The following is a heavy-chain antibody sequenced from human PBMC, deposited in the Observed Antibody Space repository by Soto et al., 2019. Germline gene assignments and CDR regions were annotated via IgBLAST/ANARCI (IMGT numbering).Heavy chain of an antibody. Sequence: PGGSLRLSCAASGFTFSSYGMHWVRQAPGKGLEWVAVIWYDGSNKYYADSVKGRFTISRDNSKNTLYLQMNSLRAEDTAVYYCARGQQVVIAFDIWGQGTMVTVSS. D-gene: IGHD3-22*01. CDR1: GFTFSSYG. J-gene: IGHJ3*02. CDR2: IWYDGSNK. CDR3: ARGQQVVIAFDI. V-gene: IGHV3-33*01.